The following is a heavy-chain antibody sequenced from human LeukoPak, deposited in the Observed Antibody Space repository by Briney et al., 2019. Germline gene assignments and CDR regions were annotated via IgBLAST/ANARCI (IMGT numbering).Heavy chain of an antibody. J-gene: IGHJ4*02. CDR3: ASSAATVAGTSYYFDY. D-gene: IGHD6-19*01. Sequence: ASVKVSCKASGGTFSSYAISWVRQAPGQGLEWMGGIIPIFGTANYAQKFQGRVTITADKSTSTAYMELSSLRSEDTAVYYCASSAATVAGTSYYFDYWGQGTLVTVSS. CDR1: GGTFSSYA. V-gene: IGHV1-69*06. CDR2: IIPIFGTA.